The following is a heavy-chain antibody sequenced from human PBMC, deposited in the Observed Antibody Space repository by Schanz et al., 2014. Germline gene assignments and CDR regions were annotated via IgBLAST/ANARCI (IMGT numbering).Heavy chain of an antibody. CDR2: INAGTGNT. CDR1: GYSFTPFP. Sequence: QVQLVQSWAEVKGPGASVKVSCKASGYSFTPFPIHWVRQAPGQRLEWMGWINAGTGNTRYSQKLQGRVTITADKSTSTAYMELSSLRYEDTALYYCARGTMPGTFDIWGQGTMVTVSS. D-gene: IGHD2-2*01. CDR3: ARGTMPGTFDI. J-gene: IGHJ3*02. V-gene: IGHV1-3*01.